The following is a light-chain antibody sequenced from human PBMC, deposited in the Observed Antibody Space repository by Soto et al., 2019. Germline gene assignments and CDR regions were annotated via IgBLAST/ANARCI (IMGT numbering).Light chain of an antibody. CDR2: AAS. J-gene: IGKJ1*01. CDR3: QQYNTWPV. Sequence: EIWMTQSPATLSVSPGERATLSCGASQSVSSNLAWYKQKPGPAPRLLTYAASTRATGIPARLSGSGSGTEFTLTISSIKSEDFAVYYCQQYNTWPVFGHGTKVDIK. CDR1: QSVSSN. V-gene: IGKV3-15*01.